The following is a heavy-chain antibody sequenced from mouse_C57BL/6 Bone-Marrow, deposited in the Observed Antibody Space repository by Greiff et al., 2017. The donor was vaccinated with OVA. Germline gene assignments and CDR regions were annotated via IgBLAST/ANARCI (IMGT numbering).Heavy chain of an antibody. J-gene: IGHJ1*03. Sequence: VQLLESGAELARPGASLKLSCTASGFTFTSYGIRWVKQRTGQGLEWIGEIYSSSGNTYYNETFKGKATMTADKSTSTAYMELRSLTSEDSAGYFCGTVVASFWDFEGWGTGTTVTVSS. CDR2: IYSSSGNT. V-gene: IGHV1-81*01. D-gene: IGHD1-1*01. CDR3: GTVVASFWDFEG. CDR1: GFTFTSYG.